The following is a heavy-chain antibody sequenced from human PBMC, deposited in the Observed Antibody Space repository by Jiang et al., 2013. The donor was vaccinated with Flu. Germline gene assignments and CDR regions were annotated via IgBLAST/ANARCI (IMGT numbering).Heavy chain of an antibody. J-gene: IGHJ5*02. CDR2: INPNSGGT. Sequence: MHWVRQAPGQGLEWMGRINPNSGGTNYAQKFQGRVTMTRDTSISTAYMELSRLRSDDTAVYYCARSYYDSSGPSIWFDPWGQGTLVTVSS. V-gene: IGHV1-2*06. D-gene: IGHD3-22*01. CDR3: ARSYYDSSGPSIWFDP.